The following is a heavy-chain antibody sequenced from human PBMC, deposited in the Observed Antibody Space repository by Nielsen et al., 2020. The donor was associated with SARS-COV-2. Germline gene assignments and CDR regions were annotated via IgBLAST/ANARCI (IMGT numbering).Heavy chain of an antibody. Sequence: GGSLRLSCAASGFTFDDYAMHWVRQAPGKGLEWVSGISWNSGSIGYADSVKGRFTISRDNAKNSLYLQMNSLRAEDTALYYCAKATYYYDSSGLKTRPYYFDYWGQGTLVTVSS. D-gene: IGHD3-22*01. V-gene: IGHV3-9*01. J-gene: IGHJ4*02. CDR1: GFTFDDYA. CDR3: AKATYYYDSSGLKTRPYYFDY. CDR2: ISWNSGSI.